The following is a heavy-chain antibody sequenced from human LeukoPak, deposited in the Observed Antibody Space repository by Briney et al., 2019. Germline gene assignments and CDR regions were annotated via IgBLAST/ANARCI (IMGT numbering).Heavy chain of an antibody. CDR2: IYSGGST. CDR3: ARVLVVIDY. CDR1: GFTVSSNY. Sequence: GGSLRLSXAASGFTVSSNYMSWVRQSPGKGLEWLSVIYSGGSTYYADSVKGRFTISRDSSKNTLYLQMNSLRAEDTAVYYCARVLVVIDYWGQGTLVTVSS. J-gene: IGHJ4*02. V-gene: IGHV3-66*02. D-gene: IGHD3-22*01.